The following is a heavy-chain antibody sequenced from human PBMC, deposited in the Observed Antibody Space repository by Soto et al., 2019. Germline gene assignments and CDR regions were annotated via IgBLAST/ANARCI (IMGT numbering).Heavy chain of an antibody. D-gene: IGHD5-18*01. J-gene: IGHJ4*02. CDR3: AREVERGYSYGSLEY. Sequence: QVQLVQSGAEVKKPGASVKVSCKASGYTFTSYYMHWVLQAPGQGPEWMGIINPSGGSTSYAQKFQGRVTMTRDTSTSTVYMDLSSLRSEDTAVYYCAREVERGYSYGSLEYWGQGTLVTVSS. CDR1: GYTFTSYY. CDR2: INPSGGST. V-gene: IGHV1-46*01.